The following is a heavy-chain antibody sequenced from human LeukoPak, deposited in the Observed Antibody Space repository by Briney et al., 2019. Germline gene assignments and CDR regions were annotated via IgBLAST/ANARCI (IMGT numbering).Heavy chain of an antibody. CDR1: GGAVSSHY. J-gene: IGHJ3*02. D-gene: IGHD3-22*01. Sequence: PSETLSLTCTVSGGAVSSHYWSWIRQPPGKGLDWIGYIYYGGSTKYNPSLKSRVAISVDTSKSQLSLRLSSVTAADTAMYFCAREVKCSDTSGYYYADAFDIWGQGTIVTVSS. CDR3: AREVKCSDTSGYYYADAFDI. V-gene: IGHV4-59*02. CDR2: IYYGGST.